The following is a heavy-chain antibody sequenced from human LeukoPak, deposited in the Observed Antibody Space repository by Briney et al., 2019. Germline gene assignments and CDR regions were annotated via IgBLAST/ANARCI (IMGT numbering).Heavy chain of an antibody. CDR1: GGTFSSYA. D-gene: IGHD2-15*01. CDR3: ARALGYCSGGSCGHDAFDI. V-gene: IGHV1-69*05. J-gene: IGHJ3*02. CDR2: IIPIFGTA. Sequence: ASVKLSCKASGGTFSSYAISWVRQAPGQGLEWMGGIIPIFGTANYAQKFQGRVTITTDESTSTAYMELSSLRSEDTAVYYCARALGYCSGGSCGHDAFDIWGQGTMVTVSS.